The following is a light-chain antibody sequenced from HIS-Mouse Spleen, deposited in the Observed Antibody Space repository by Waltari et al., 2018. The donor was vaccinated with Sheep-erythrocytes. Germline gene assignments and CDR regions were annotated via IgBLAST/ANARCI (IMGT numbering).Light chain of an antibody. CDR2: GAS. V-gene: IGKV3-20*01. CDR3: QQYGSSRQQTFT. Sequence: EIVLTQSPGTLSLSPGERATLSCRASQSVSSSYLAWYPQKPGQPPRLLIYGASSRATGIPDRFSGSGSGTDFTLTISRLEPEDFAVYYCQQYGSSRQQTFTFGPGTKVDIK. CDR1: QSVSSSY. J-gene: IGKJ3*01.